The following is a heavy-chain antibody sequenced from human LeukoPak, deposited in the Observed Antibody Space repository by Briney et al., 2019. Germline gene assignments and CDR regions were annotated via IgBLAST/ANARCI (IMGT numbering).Heavy chain of an antibody. CDR3: ARIYYDDQYYFDY. J-gene: IGHJ4*02. Sequence: SETLSLTCTVSGGSISGYYWSWIRQPPGKGLEWIGYIYYSGSTKYNPSLKSRVTISVDTSKNQFSLKLNSVTAADTAVYYCARIYYDDQYYFDYWGQGTLVTVSS. D-gene: IGHD3-22*01. CDR1: GGSISGYY. CDR2: IYYSGST. V-gene: IGHV4-59*01.